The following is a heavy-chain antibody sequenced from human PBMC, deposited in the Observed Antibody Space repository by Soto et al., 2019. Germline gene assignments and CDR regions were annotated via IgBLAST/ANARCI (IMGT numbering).Heavy chain of an antibody. D-gene: IGHD3-3*01. Sequence: GASVKVSCKASGYTFTSYDINWVRQATGQGLEWMGWMNPNSGNTGYAQKFQGRVTMTRNTSISTAYMELSSLRSEDTAVYYCARAGRFPITIFGVVIPTGFDPRAQGTLVTGSP. CDR1: GYTFTSYD. CDR3: ARAGRFPITIFGVVIPTGFDP. CDR2: MNPNSGNT. J-gene: IGHJ5*02. V-gene: IGHV1-8*01.